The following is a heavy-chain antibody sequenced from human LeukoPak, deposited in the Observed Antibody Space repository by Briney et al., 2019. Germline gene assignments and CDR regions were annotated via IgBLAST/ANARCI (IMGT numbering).Heavy chain of an antibody. CDR1: GGSISSDY. V-gene: IGHV4-34*01. CDR2: INHSGST. Sequence: SETLSLTCTVSGGSISSDYWSWIRQPPGKGLEWIGEINHSGSTNYNPSLKSRVTISVDTSKNQFSLKLSSVTAADTAVYYCARGVVAYFDYWGQGTLVTVSS. D-gene: IGHD2-15*01. J-gene: IGHJ4*02. CDR3: ARGVVAYFDY.